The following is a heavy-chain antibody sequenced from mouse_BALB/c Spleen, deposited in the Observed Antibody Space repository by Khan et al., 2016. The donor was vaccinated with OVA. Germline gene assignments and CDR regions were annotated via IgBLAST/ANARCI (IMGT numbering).Heavy chain of an antibody. J-gene: IGHJ2*01. CDR3: PRPAYDGYYDY. V-gene: IGHV1S137*01. D-gene: IGHD2-3*01. Sequence: QVQLKQSGPELVRPGVSVKISCKGSGYTFTDYAMYWVKQSHAESLEWIGLISTYSGNTNYNQKFKGKATMNVDKFSTTAYMELARLTSEDSAILYCPRPAYDGYYDYWGQGTTLTVSS. CDR2: ISTYSGNT. CDR1: GYTFTDYA.